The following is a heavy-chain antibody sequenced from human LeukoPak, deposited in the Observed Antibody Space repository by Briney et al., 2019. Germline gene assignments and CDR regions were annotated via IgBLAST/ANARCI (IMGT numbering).Heavy chain of an antibody. CDR1: GGSFSGYY. V-gene: IGHV4-34*01. CDR3: ARVRITMVRGGITCSFGP. CDR2: INHSGST. Sequence: SETLSLTCAVYGGSFSGYYWSWIRQPPGKGLEWIGEINHSGSTNYNPSLKSRVTISVDTSKNQFSLKLSSVTAADTAVYYCARVRITMVRGGITCSFGPWGQGTLVTVSS. J-gene: IGHJ5*02. D-gene: IGHD3-10*01.